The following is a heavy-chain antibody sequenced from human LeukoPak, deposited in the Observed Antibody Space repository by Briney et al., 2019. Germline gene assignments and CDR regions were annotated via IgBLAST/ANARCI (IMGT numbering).Heavy chain of an antibody. CDR2: IIPVLGTT. CDR3: ATDQNGDGYMLGQ. Sequence: GASVKVSCKASGDTFSSYAISWVRQAPGQGLEWMGGIIPVLGTTDYAQKFQGRVTITTDESTSTAYMELTSLRSEDTAVYYCATDQNGDGYMLGQWGQGTLVTVSS. CDR1: GDTFSSYA. V-gene: IGHV1-69*05. D-gene: IGHD5-24*01. J-gene: IGHJ4*02.